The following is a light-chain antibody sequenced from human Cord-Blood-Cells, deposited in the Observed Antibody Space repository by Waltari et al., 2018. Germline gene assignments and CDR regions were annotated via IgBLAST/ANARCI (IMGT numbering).Light chain of an antibody. J-gene: IGLJ1*01. Sequence: QPAPPQPASVSGSLGQHIPISCTATRSDVAGSNYTPWYQQHPGKHPKLMLYEVSNRPSVVSNRVSCSKSGNTASLTISGLQAEDEADYYCSSYTSSSTLVFGTGTKVTVL. CDR2: EVS. CDR3: SSYTSSSTLV. CDR1: RSDVAGSNY. V-gene: IGLV2-14*01.